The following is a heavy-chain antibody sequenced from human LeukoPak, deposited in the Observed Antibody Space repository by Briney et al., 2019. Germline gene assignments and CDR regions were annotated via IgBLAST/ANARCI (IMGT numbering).Heavy chain of an antibody. J-gene: IGHJ4*02. V-gene: IGHV3-23*01. CDR1: GFTFSSYA. CDR3: AKDPYSGTYFYLVY. Sequence: GGSLRLSCAASGFTFSSYAMTWVRQAPGKGLEWVSTISGSGGYTYYADSVKGRFTISRDNSKNTLYLQMNSLRAEDTAVYYCAKDPYSGTYFYLVYWGQGTLVTVSS. CDR2: ISGSGGYT. D-gene: IGHD1-26*01.